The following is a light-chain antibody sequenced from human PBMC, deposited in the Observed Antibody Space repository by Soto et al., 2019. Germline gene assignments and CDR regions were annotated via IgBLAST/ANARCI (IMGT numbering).Light chain of an antibody. CDR1: QSVSSNY. Sequence: EIVLTQSPGTLSLSPGERGTLSCRASQSVSSNYLACYQKKPGQAPRLLIYSAFSRATGIPDRCSGSGSRNVFTLTISRLEPEDFAVYYCQYYGRSPWTFGQGTKVEIK. CDR3: QYYGRSPWT. CDR2: SAF. J-gene: IGKJ1*01. V-gene: IGKV3-20*01.